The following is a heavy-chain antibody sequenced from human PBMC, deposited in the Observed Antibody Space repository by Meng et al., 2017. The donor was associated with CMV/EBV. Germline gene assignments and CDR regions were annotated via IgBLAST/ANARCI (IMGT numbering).Heavy chain of an antibody. J-gene: IGHJ4*02. Sequence: SVFTFCTAWIRWVRQAPGKGLEWVGRIKSKTDGWTTDYAAPVKGRFTISRDDSKNTLYLQMNSLKTEDTAVYYCTTPIYSYGPPFGYWGQGTLVTVSS. CDR2: IKSKTDGWTT. CDR1: VFTFCTAW. D-gene: IGHD5-18*01. V-gene: IGHV3-15*01. CDR3: TTPIYSYGPPFGY.